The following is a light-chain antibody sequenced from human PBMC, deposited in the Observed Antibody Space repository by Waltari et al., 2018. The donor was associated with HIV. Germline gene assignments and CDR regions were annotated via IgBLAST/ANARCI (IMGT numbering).Light chain of an antibody. V-gene: IGKV1-13*02. CDR2: DSS. Sequence: AIHLTQTPSSLSASVGDRVTITCRASQAVSPALAWYQQKPGRPPKILIYDSSTLQTGVSLRFSGRGSVTNCSLTVNTLHPEDFATYYCQQYKSFPLTFGQGTRVEIK. CDR3: QQYKSFPLT. CDR1: QAVSPA. J-gene: IGKJ5*01.